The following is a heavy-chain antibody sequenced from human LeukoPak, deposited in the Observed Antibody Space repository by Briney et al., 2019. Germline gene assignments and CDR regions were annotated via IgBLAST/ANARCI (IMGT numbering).Heavy chain of an antibody. Sequence: GGSLRLSCAASGFTLSSYDMHWVRQAPGKGLEWVACIRYDGSNKYYADSVEGRFTISRDNSKNTLYLQMNSLRGEDTAVYYCAKDATVAGNIDYWGQGTLVTVSS. V-gene: IGHV3-30*02. CDR2: IRYDGSNK. J-gene: IGHJ4*02. CDR1: GFTLSSYD. D-gene: IGHD6-19*01. CDR3: AKDATVAGNIDY.